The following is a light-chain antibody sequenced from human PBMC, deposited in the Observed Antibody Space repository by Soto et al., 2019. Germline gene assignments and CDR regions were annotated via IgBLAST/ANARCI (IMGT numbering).Light chain of an antibody. Sequence: QSALTQPASVSGSPGQSITISCTGTSSDVGGFNYVSWYQQHPGKNPKLLIYEVRLRPTGVSDRFSGSKSGNTASLTISGLQAEDEADYYCSSYTSSSSGVFGNGTKVTVL. CDR1: SSDVGGFNY. J-gene: IGLJ1*01. CDR3: SSYTSSSSGV. CDR2: EVR. V-gene: IGLV2-14*01.